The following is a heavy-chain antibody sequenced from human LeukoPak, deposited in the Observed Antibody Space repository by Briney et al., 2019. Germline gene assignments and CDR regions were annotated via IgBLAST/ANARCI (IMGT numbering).Heavy chain of an antibody. Sequence: GASVKVSCTASGYTFTSYDINWVRQATGQGLEWMGWMNPNSGNTGYAQKFQGRVTMTRNTSISTAYMELSSLRSEDTAVYYCARVLLGYYDSRGYPDYWGQGTLVTVSS. CDR1: GYTFTSYD. CDR3: ARVLLGYYDSRGYPDY. D-gene: IGHD3-22*01. V-gene: IGHV1-8*01. CDR2: MNPNSGNT. J-gene: IGHJ4*02.